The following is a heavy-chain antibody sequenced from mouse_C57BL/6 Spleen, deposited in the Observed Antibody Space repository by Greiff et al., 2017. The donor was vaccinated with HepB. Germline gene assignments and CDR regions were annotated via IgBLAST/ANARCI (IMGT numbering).Heavy chain of an antibody. V-gene: IGHV1-61*01. CDR2: IYPSDSET. D-gene: IGHD2-1*01. J-gene: IGHJ1*03. CDR3: ARGYGNPRLYFDV. Sequence: VQLQQPGAELVRPGSSVKLSCKASGYTFTSYWMDWVKQRPGQGLEWIGNIYPSDSETHYNQKFKDKATLTVDKSSSTAYMQLSSLTSEDSAVYYCARGYGNPRLYFDVWGTGTTVTVSS. CDR1: GYTFTSYW.